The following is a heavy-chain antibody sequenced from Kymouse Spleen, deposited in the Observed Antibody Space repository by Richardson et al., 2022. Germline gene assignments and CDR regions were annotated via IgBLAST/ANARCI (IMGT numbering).Heavy chain of an antibody. CDR3: ARGGNWGSGFFDY. CDR2: INHSGST. CDR1: GGSFSGYY. J-gene: IGHJ4*02. Sequence: QVQLQQWGAGLLKPSETLSLTCAVYGGSFSGYYWSWIRQPPGKGLEWIGEINHSGSTNYNPSLKSRVTISVDTSKNQFSLKLSSVTAADTAVYYCARGGNWGSGFFDYWGQGTLVTVSS. V-gene: IGHV4-34*01. D-gene: IGHD7-27*02.